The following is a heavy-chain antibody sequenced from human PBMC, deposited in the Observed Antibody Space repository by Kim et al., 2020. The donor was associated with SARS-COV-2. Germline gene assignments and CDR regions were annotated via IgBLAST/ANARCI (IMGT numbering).Heavy chain of an antibody. V-gene: IGHV1-69*04. J-gene: IGHJ5*02. CDR3: ARNPTIFGVASNLNWFDP. D-gene: IGHD3-3*01. CDR2: IIPILGIA. CDR1: GGTFSSYA. Sequence: SVKVSCKASGGTFSSYAISWVRQAPGQGLEWMGRIIPILGIANYAQKFQGRVTITADKSTSTAYMELSSLRSEDTAVYYCARNPTIFGVASNLNWFDPWGQGTLVTVSS.